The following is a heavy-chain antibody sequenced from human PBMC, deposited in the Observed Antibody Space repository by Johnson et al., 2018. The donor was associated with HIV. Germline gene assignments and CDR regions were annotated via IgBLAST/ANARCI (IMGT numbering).Heavy chain of an antibody. D-gene: IGHD3-10*01. CDR2: ISISGDVT. V-gene: IGHV3-23*04. CDR3: AKVSGGGIVRWDI. J-gene: IGHJ3*02. Sequence: VQLVESGGGSEQPGRSLRLSCAASGFTLNDYAIHWVRQAPGKGLEWVSSISISGDVTYFADSVKGRFTIARDNSKNTLYLQMNSLRAEDTAVYYCAKVSGGGIVRWDIWGQGTMVTVSS. CDR1: GFTLNDYA.